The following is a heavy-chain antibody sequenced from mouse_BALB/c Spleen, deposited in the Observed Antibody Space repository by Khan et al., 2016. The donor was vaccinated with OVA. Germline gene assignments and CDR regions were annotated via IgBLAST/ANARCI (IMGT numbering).Heavy chain of an antibody. CDR1: GYSITSDYA. V-gene: IGHV3-2*02. CDR3: AREDLTLDY. J-gene: IGHJ2*01. CDR2: ISYSGST. Sequence: VQLKESGPGLVKPSQSLSLTCTVTGYSITSDYAWNWIRQFPGNKLEWVGYISYSGSTGYNPSLKSRISITRDTSKSQFFLQLNSVTTEDTATYYCAREDLTLDYWGQGTTLTVSS. D-gene: IGHD4-1*01.